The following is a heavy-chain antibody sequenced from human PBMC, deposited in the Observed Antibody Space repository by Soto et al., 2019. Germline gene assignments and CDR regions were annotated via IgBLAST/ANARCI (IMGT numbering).Heavy chain of an antibody. Sequence: QVQLVESGGGVVQPGRSLRLSCAASGFTFSSYGMHWVRQAPGKGLEWVAVISYDGSNKYYADSVKGRFTISRDNSKNTLYLQMNSLRAEDTAVYYCAKDRQQLVKSNWFDPWGQGTLVTVSS. D-gene: IGHD6-13*01. CDR2: ISYDGSNK. CDR3: AKDRQQLVKSNWFDP. J-gene: IGHJ5*02. V-gene: IGHV3-30*18. CDR1: GFTFSSYG.